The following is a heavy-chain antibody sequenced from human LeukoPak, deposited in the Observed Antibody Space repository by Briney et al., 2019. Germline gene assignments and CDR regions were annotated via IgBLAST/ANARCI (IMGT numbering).Heavy chain of an antibody. Sequence: ASVKVSCKASGYTFTGPYIHWMRQAPGQGLEWMGWINPNSGATKYAQKFQGRVTVTRDTSTSTAYMELSGLRADDTAVYYCARGVGATDYFDYWGQGTLVTVSS. V-gene: IGHV1-2*02. CDR1: GYTFTGPY. CDR3: ARGVGATDYFDY. CDR2: INPNSGAT. J-gene: IGHJ4*02. D-gene: IGHD1-26*01.